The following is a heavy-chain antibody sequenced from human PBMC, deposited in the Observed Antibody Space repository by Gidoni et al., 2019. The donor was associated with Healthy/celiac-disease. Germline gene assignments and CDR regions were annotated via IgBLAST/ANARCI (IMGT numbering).Heavy chain of an antibody. J-gene: IGHJ4*02. V-gene: IGHV4-39*07. Sequence: QLQLQESGPGLVKPSETLSLTCTVSGASISSSSYYWGWIRQPPGKGLEWSWSIYYSGSTYYNPSLKRRVTISVDTSKNQFSLKLSSVTAADTAVYYCARGITYYYDSSGYHFDYWGQGTLVTVSS. D-gene: IGHD3-22*01. CDR2: IYYSGST. CDR1: GASISSSSYY. CDR3: ARGITYYYDSSGYHFDY.